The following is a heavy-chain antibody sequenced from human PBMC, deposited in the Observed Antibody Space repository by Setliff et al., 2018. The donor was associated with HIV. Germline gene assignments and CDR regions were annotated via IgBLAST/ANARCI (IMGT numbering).Heavy chain of an antibody. CDR2: IFNNGNT. D-gene: IGHD3-22*01. CDR1: GDSISNSNNC. J-gene: IGHJ4*02. Sequence: LPETLSLTCSVSGDSISNSNNCWGWVRQTPGKGLEWIGSIFNNGNTYYNPSLKSRAIICVDASNNQFSLKVNSVTAADTAVYFCARHECRGYLGPCLDYWGQGTLGTVSS. V-gene: IGHV4-39*01. CDR3: ARHECRGYLGPCLDY.